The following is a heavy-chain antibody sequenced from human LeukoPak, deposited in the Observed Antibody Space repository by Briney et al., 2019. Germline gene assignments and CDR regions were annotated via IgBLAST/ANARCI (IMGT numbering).Heavy chain of an antibody. Sequence: GGSLRLSCAASGFTFSSYGMHWVRQAPGKGLEWVAFIRYDGSNKYYADSVKGRFTISRDNSKNTLYLQMNSLRAEDTAVYYCAKDRPSNIAVAGNCDYWGQGTLVTVS. V-gene: IGHV3-30*02. CDR2: IRYDGSNK. CDR1: GFTFSSYG. D-gene: IGHD6-19*01. J-gene: IGHJ4*02. CDR3: AKDRPSNIAVAGNCDY.